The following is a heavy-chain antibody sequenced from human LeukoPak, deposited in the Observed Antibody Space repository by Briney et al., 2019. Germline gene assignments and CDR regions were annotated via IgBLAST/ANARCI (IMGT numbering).Heavy chain of an antibody. CDR3: ARDRTGTSEDDAFDI. CDR1: GFTFSDHY. CDR2: ISSSGSTI. Sequence: PGGSLRLSCAASGFTFSDHYMTWIRQAPGKGLDWLSYISSSGSTIYYADSVKGRFTISRDNAKNSLYLQMNSLRAEDTAVYYCARDRTGTSEDDAFDIWGQGTMVTVSS. V-gene: IGHV3-11*01. J-gene: IGHJ3*02. D-gene: IGHD1-1*01.